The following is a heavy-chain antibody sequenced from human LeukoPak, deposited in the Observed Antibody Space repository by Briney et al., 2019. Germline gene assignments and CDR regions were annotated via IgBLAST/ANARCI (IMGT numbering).Heavy chain of an antibody. Sequence: ASVKVSCMASVYTFTSYDINWVRQATGQGLEWMGWMNPNSGNTGYAQKFQGRVTITRNTSISTAYMELSSLRSEDTAVYYCARAPVAAAGTEDDYWGQGTLVTVSS. D-gene: IGHD6-13*01. CDR3: ARAPVAAAGTEDDY. V-gene: IGHV1-8*03. CDR2: MNPNSGNT. J-gene: IGHJ4*02. CDR1: VYTFTSYD.